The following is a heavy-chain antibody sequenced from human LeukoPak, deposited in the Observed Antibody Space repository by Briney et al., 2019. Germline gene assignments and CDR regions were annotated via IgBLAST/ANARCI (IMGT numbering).Heavy chain of an antibody. CDR2: IYYSGST. D-gene: IGHD6-13*01. CDR1: GGSISSSSYY. J-gene: IGHJ3*02. V-gene: IGHV4-39*01. Sequence: SETLSLTCTVSGGSISSSSYYWGWIRQPPGKGLEWIGSIYYSGSTYYNPSLKSRVTISVGTSKNQFSLKLSSVTAADTAVYYCARHSGSKYAFDIWGQGTMVTVSS. CDR3: ARHSGSKYAFDI.